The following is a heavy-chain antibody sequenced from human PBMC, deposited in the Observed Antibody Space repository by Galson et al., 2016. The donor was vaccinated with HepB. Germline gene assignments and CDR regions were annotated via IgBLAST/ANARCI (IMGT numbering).Heavy chain of an antibody. CDR2: IYSGGST. D-gene: IGHD6-13*01. CDR3: AREAIAAAGTHDAFDI. Sequence: SLRLSCAASGFTFSNYGMSWVRQAPGKGLEWVSAIYSGGSTYYADAVKGHFTVSRDNPKNTVYLQMNSLRAEDTAVYYCAREAIAAAGTHDAFDIWGQGTMVTVCS. V-gene: IGHV3-53*01. J-gene: IGHJ3*02. CDR1: GFTFSNYG.